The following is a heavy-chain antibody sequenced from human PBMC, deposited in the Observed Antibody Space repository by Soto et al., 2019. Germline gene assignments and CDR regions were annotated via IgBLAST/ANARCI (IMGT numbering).Heavy chain of an antibody. Sequence: GGSLRLSCAASGFTFNTYWMHWVRQAPGKGLVWVSRINSDGSSTFYADSVKGRFTISRGNAKNTLYLQMNSLRAEDTAVYYCASSLLTPFDYWGQGTLVTVSS. CDR2: INSDGSST. D-gene: IGHD7-27*01. CDR1: GFTFNTYW. V-gene: IGHV3-74*01. J-gene: IGHJ4*02. CDR3: ASSLLTPFDY.